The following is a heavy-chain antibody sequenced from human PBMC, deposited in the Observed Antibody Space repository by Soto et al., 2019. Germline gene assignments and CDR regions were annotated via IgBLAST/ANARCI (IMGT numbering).Heavy chain of an antibody. V-gene: IGHV4-31*03. J-gene: IGHJ6*02. Sequence: SETLSLTCTVSGGSISSGGYYWSWIRQHPGKGLEWIGYIYYSGSTYYNPSLKSRVTISVDTSKNQFSLKLSSVTAADTAVYYCASGTIFGQYYYYGMDVWGQGTTVTVSS. CDR1: GGSISSGGYY. CDR3: ASGTIFGQYYYYGMDV. CDR2: IYYSGST. D-gene: IGHD3-3*01.